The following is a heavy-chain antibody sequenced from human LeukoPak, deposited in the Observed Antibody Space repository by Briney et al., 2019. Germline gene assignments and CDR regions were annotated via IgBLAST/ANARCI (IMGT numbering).Heavy chain of an antibody. J-gene: IGHJ4*02. Sequence: GSLRLSCAASGFTFSDYYMSWIRQAPGKGLEWVSYISSSGSTIYYADSVKGRFTISRDNAKNSLYLQMNSLKTEDTAVYFCARVAAPRSNDYWGQGTLVTVSS. CDR2: ISSSGSTI. D-gene: IGHD6-13*01. V-gene: IGHV3-11*04. CDR3: ARVAAPRSNDY. CDR1: GFTFSDYY.